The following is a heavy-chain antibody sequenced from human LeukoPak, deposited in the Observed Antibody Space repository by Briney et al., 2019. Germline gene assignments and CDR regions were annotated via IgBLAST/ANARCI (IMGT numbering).Heavy chain of an antibody. V-gene: IGHV4-34*01. J-gene: IGHJ5*02. CDR3: AREYFDWLPNWFDP. CDR2: INHSGST. Sequence: SETLSLTCAVYGGSFSGYYWSWIRQPPGKGLEWIGEINHSGSTNYNPSLKSRVTISVDTSKNQFSLKLSSVTAADTAVYYCAREYFDWLPNWFDPWGQGTLVTVSS. D-gene: IGHD3-9*01. CDR1: GGSFSGYY.